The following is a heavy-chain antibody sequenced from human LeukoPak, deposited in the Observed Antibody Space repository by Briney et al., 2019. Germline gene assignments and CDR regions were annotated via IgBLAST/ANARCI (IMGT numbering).Heavy chain of an antibody. D-gene: IGHD1-26*01. V-gene: IGHV6-1*01. CDR2: TYYRSKWYN. CDR1: GDSVSSNSAA. J-gene: IGHJ4*02. CDR3: ARDSGTYSGSYFLFDY. Sequence: SQTLSLTCAISGDSVSSNSAAWNWIRRSPSRGLEWLGRTYYRSKWYNDYAVSVKSRITINPDTSKNQFSLQLNSVTPEDTAVYYCARDSGTYSGSYFLFDYWGQGTLVTVSS.